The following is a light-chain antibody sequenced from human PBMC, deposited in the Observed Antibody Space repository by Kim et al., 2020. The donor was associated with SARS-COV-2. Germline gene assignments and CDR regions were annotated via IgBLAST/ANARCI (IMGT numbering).Light chain of an antibody. CDR3: QQLFDWPLT. J-gene: IGKJ4*01. CDR2: DAS. CDR1: QNVSSY. Sequence: EIVLTQSPATLSLSPGERATLSCRASQNVSSYLAWYQQKPGQTPRLLINDASNRATGIPARFSGSGSGTDFTLTISSLEPEDFAVYYCQQLFDWPLTFGGGTKVDIK. V-gene: IGKV3-11*01.